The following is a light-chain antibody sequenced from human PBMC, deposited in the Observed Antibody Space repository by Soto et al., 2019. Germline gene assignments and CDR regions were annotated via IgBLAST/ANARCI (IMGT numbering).Light chain of an antibody. V-gene: IGLV2-14*01. J-gene: IGLJ2*01. CDR3: SSFTRSNTLV. CDR2: EVS. Sequence: QSVLTQPASVTGSPGQSIAISCSGTSSDIGYYTYVSWDQKNPGKAPRLAIYEVSNRPSGVSRSFSGSKSDNTASLIISGLQAEDEAQYYCSSFTRSNTLVFGGGTKLTGL. CDR1: SSDIGYYTY.